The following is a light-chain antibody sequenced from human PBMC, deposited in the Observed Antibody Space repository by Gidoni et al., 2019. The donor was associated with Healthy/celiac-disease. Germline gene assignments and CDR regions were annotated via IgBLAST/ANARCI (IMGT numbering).Light chain of an antibody. J-gene: IGKJ2*01. Sequence: EIVMTQSPATLSVSPGERATLSCRASPSVSSNLAWYQQQPGQAPTLLLYGASTRAPGIPARFSGSGSGTEFTLTISSLQSEDFAVYYCQQYNNWPPSYTFGQGTKLEIK. V-gene: IGKV3-15*01. CDR1: PSVSSN. CDR3: QQYNNWPPSYT. CDR2: GAS.